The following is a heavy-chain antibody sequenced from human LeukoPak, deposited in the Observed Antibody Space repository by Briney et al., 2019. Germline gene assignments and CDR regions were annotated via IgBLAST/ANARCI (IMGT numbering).Heavy chain of an antibody. V-gene: IGHV4-34*01. CDR2: INHSGST. CDR1: GFIFSRNS. D-gene: IGHD3-22*01. J-gene: IGHJ4*02. Sequence: PGGSLRLSCAASGFIFSRNSMNWVRQAPGKGLEWIGEINHSGSTNYNPSLKSRVTISVDTSKNQFSLKLSSVTAADTAVYYCARRSRYYYDSSGPIDYWGQGTLVTVSS. CDR3: ARRSRYYYDSSGPIDY.